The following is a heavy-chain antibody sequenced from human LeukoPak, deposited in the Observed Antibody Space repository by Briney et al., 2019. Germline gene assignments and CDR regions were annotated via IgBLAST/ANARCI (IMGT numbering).Heavy chain of an antibody. J-gene: IGHJ4*02. V-gene: IGHV3-48*03. CDR1: GFTFRSYE. Sequence: PGGSLRLSCAASGFTFRSYEMNWVRQAPGKGLEWVSKISGSGGSIYYADSVKGRFIISRDNAKNSLFLQMNSLRAEDTALYYCASGPWELDFWGQGTLVIVSS. CDR2: ISGSGGSI. D-gene: IGHD1-26*01. CDR3: ASGPWELDF.